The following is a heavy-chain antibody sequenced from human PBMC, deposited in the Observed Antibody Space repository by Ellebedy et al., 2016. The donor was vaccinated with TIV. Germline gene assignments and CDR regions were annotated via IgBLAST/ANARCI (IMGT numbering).Heavy chain of an antibody. CDR2: LYHSGLT. D-gene: IGHD1-26*01. Sequence: MPSETLSLTCTVSGGSITSGSYFWGWIRQPPGKGLEWIGSLYHSGLTHYNPSLKSRITISVDTSKTQFSLELTSVTAADTAVDFCARRRGGASYYYYHGLDVWGQGTMVTVSS. CDR1: GGSITSGSYF. J-gene: IGHJ6*02. CDR3: ARRRGGASYYYYHGLDV. V-gene: IGHV4-39*01.